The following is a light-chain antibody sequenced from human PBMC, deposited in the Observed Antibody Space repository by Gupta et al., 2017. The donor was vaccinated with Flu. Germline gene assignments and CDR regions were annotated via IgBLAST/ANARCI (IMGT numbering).Light chain of an antibody. CDR1: QSLAHRNGHTY. CDR2: RVS. Sequence: GQPASISCRASQSLAHRNGHTYLTWFQQRPGQSPRRLIYRVSNRDSGVPDRFSGSGSGTDFTLKISRVEAEDVGVYYCMKGTHWPTFGQGT. CDR3: MKGTHWPT. V-gene: IGKV2-30*02. J-gene: IGKJ1*01.